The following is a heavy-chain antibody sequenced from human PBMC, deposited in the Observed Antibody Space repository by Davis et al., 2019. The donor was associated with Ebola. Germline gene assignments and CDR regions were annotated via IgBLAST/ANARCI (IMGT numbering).Heavy chain of an antibody. Sequence: SQTLSLTCAISGDSVSSNSAAWNWIRQSPSRGLEWLGRTYYRSKWYNDYAVSVKSRITINPDTSKDQFSLQLNSVTPEDTAVYYCARDLVVPAAILPWYYYGMDVWGKGTTVTVSS. J-gene: IGHJ6*04. CDR3: ARDLVVPAAILPWYYYGMDV. D-gene: IGHD2-2*01. CDR1: GDSVSSNSAA. V-gene: IGHV6-1*01. CDR2: TYYRSKWYN.